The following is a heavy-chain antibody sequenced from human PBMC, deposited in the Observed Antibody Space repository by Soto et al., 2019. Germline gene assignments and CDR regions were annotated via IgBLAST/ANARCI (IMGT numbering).Heavy chain of an antibody. V-gene: IGHV3-9*01. CDR3: AKDITYSGSSGFAY. CDR1: GFTFDDYA. CDR2: ISWNSGNI. J-gene: IGHJ4*02. Sequence: PGGSLRLSCAASGFTFDDYAMHWVRQAPGKGLEWVSGISWNSGNIGYADSVKGRFTISRDNAKNSLYLQMKSLRAEDTALYYCAKDITYSGSSGFAYWARGTLVTVSS. D-gene: IGHD6-6*01.